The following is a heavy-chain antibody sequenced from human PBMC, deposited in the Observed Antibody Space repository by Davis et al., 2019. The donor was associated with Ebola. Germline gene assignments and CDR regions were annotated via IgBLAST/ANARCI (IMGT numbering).Heavy chain of an antibody. D-gene: IGHD2-15*01. CDR2: ISSSSSYI. CDR1: GFTFGDYA. CDR3: ARGYGSGVVVVGGMDV. V-gene: IGHV3-21*01. Sequence: GGSLRLSCTASGFTFGDYAMSWFRQAPGKGLEWVSSISSSSSYIYYADSVKGRFTISRDNAKNSLYLQMNSLRAEDTAVYYCARGYGSGVVVVGGMDVWGQGTTVTVSS. J-gene: IGHJ6*02.